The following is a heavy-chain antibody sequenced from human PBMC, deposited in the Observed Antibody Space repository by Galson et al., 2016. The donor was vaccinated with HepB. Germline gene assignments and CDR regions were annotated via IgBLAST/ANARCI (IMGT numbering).Heavy chain of an antibody. Sequence: SVKVSCKVSGYTLNKLSMHWVRQAPGKGLEWMGGFDPEDGERIYAQKFQGRVTMTEDTSTHTVDMELSSLRSEDTAVYYCATHPRPWLLLPLALDCWGQGTLVTVSS. V-gene: IGHV1-24*01. D-gene: IGHD3-22*01. J-gene: IGHJ4*02. CDR1: GYTLNKLS. CDR3: ATHPRPWLLLPLALDC. CDR2: FDPEDGER.